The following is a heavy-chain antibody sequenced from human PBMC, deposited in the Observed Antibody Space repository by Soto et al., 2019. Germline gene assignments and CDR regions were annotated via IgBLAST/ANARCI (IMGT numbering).Heavy chain of an antibody. D-gene: IGHD3-22*01. CDR1: GGPFSGYY. CDR2: VNAGGGT. J-gene: IGHJ6*02. CDR3: AREEVPQWFTKGYNGMDV. V-gene: IGHV4-34*01. Sequence: SETLSLTCEVYGGPFSGYYWNWLRQSPGKGLEWIGQVNAGGGTNYNPSLKSRVTISEDTPKNQSFLKLRSVTAADTAVYYCAREEVPQWFTKGYNGMDVWGQGTTVTVSS.